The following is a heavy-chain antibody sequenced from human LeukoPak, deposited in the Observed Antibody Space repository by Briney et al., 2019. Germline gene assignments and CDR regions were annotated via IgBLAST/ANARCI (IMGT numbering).Heavy chain of an antibody. Sequence: SETLSLTCTVSGGSISSSSYYWGWIRQPPGKGLEWIGSIYYSGSTYYNPSLKSRVTISVDTSKNQFSLKLSSVTAADTAVYYCARTTVTTVYYYYYMDVWGKGTTVTVSS. CDR2: IYYSGST. CDR3: ARTTVTTVYYYYYMDV. CDR1: GGSISSSSYY. J-gene: IGHJ6*03. V-gene: IGHV4-39*07. D-gene: IGHD4-11*01.